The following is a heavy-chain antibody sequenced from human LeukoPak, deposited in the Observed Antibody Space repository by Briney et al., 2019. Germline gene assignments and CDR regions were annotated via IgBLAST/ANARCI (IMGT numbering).Heavy chain of an antibody. CDR3: ARGFKSRVLRYFDWLRTPPSLPDY. D-gene: IGHD3-9*01. CDR2: MNPNSGNT. V-gene: IGHV1-8*03. Sequence: GASVKVSCKASGYTFTSYDINWVQQATGQGLEWMGWMNPNSGNTGYAQKFQGRVTITRNTSISTAYMELSSLRSEDTAVYYCARGFKSRVLRYFDWLRTPPSLPDYWGQGTLVTVSS. J-gene: IGHJ4*02. CDR1: GYTFTSYD.